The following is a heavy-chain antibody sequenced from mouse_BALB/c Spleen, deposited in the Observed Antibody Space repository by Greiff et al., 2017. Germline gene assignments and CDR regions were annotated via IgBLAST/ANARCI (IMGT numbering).Heavy chain of an antibody. CDR3: ARYRGYYGYDRYFDV. CDR2: ISYSGST. V-gene: IGHV3-8*02. CDR1: GDSITSGY. J-gene: IGHJ1*01. Sequence: EVKLQESGPSLVKPSQTLSLTCSVTGDSITSGYWNWIRKFPGNKLEYMGYISYSGSTYYNPSLKSRISITRDTSKNQYYLQLNSVTTEDTATYYCARYRGYYGYDRYFDVWGAGTTVTVSS. D-gene: IGHD2-2*01.